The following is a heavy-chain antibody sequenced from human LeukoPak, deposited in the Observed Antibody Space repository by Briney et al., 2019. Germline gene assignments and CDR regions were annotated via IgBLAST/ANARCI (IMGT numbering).Heavy chain of an antibody. D-gene: IGHD6-6*01. CDR1: GGSFSGYY. V-gene: IGHV4-34*01. Sequence: SETLSLTCAVYGGSFSGYYWSWIRQPPGKGLEWIGEINHSGSTNYNPSLKSRVTISVDTSKNQFSLKLSSVTAADTAVYYCARDSTSSAAYFQHWGQGTLVTVSS. CDR3: ARDSTSSAAYFQH. J-gene: IGHJ1*01. CDR2: INHSGST.